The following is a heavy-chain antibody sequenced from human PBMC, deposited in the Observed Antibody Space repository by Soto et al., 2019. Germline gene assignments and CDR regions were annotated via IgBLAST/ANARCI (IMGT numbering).Heavy chain of an antibody. CDR1: GGTFSSYA. J-gene: IGHJ5*02. CDR2: ISPIFSTA. D-gene: IGHD1-1*01. V-gene: IGHV1-69*12. Sequence: QVQLVQSGAEVKKPGSSVKVSCRASGGTFSSYAITWVRQPPGQGLGGMGGISPIFSTANYAQKFQGRVTITADESTRKVNRELSSLRSEDTAVYYWARRGGWIDVWWFDPWGQGTLVTVSS. CDR3: ARRGGWIDVWWFDP.